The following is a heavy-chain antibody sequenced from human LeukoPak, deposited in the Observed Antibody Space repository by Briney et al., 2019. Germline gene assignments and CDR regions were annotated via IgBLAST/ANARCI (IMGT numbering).Heavy chain of an antibody. J-gene: IGHJ6*03. D-gene: IGHD5-24*01. V-gene: IGHV1-69*06. CDR1: GGTFTFGTGG. CDR3: ARAYIVNTNGDNVYYYMDV. CDR2: IIPLFDSP. Sequence: GASVKVSCKASGGTFTFGTGGVTWVRQASGQRLEWLGGIIPLFDSPHYAPNFQGRLTITADRFSGVAYMDLSSLSSEDTAVYYCARAYIVNTNGDNVYYYMDVWGKGTTVTVSS.